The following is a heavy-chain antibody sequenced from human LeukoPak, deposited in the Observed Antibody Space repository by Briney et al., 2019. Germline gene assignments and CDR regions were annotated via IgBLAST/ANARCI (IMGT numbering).Heavy chain of an antibody. CDR2: INSDGSIT. J-gene: IGHJ4*02. D-gene: IGHD2-2*01. V-gene: IGHV3-74*01. Sequence: GGSLRLSCAASGFSFSNYWIHWVRQVPGKGPVWVSRINSDGSITSYADSVKGRFTISRDNAKNTLYLQMNSLRAEDTAVYYCAKYPKDIVVVPAATGYWGQGTLVTVSS. CDR1: GFSFSNYW. CDR3: AKYPKDIVVVPAATGY.